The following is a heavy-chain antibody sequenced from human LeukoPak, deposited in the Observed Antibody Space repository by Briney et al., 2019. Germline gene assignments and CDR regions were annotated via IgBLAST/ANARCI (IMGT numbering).Heavy chain of an antibody. CDR3: ARGRGRYYYDSSGYYPFDY. J-gene: IGHJ4*02. Sequence: SETLSLTCAVYGGSFSGYYWSWIRQPPGKGLEWIGEINHSGSTNYNPSLKSRVTISVDTSKNRFSLKLSSVTAADTAVYYCARGRGRYYYDSSGYYPFDYWGQGTLVTVSS. CDR2: INHSGST. D-gene: IGHD3-22*01. V-gene: IGHV4-34*01. CDR1: GGSFSGYY.